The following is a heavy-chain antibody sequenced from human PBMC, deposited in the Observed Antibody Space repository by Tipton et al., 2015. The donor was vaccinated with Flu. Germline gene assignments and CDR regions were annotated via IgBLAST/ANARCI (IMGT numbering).Heavy chain of an antibody. CDR1: GFTFSSYG. V-gene: IGHV3-33*01. CDR2: IWYDGSNK. CDR3: ARDLRFTVTTYPDY. D-gene: IGHD4-17*01. J-gene: IGHJ4*02. Sequence: SLRLSCAASGFTFSSYGMHWVRQAPGKGLEWVAVIWYDGSNKYYADSVKGRFTISRDNSKNTLYLQMNSLRAEDTAVYYCARDLRFTVTTYPDYWGQGTLVTVSS.